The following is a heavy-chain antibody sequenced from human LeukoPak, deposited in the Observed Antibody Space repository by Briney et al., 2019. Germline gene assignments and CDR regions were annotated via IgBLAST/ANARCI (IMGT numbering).Heavy chain of an antibody. D-gene: IGHD5-18*01. CDR2: ISYDGSNK. V-gene: IGHV3-30-3*01. CDR3: ARDRFSYGYYYGMDV. CDR1: GFTFSSYA. J-gene: IGHJ6*02. Sequence: GRSLRLSCAASGFTFSSYAMHWVRQAPGKGLEWVAVISYDGSNKYYADSVKGRFTISRDNSKNTLHLQMNSLRAEDTAVYYCARDRFSYGYYYGMDVWGQGTTVTVSS.